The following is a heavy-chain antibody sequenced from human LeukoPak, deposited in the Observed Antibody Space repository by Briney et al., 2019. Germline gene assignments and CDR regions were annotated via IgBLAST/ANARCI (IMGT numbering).Heavy chain of an antibody. D-gene: IGHD2-2*01. CDR3: ARSPTSWYFDY. Sequence: GGSLRLSCAASGFIVTGNYMNWVRQAPGKGLEWVSVIDRGGSTYYADSVKGRFTISRDNSKNTLYLQMNSLRPEDTSVYYCARSPTSWYFDYWGQGTLVTVSS. CDR2: IDRGGST. V-gene: IGHV3-53*05. J-gene: IGHJ4*02. CDR1: GFIVTGNY.